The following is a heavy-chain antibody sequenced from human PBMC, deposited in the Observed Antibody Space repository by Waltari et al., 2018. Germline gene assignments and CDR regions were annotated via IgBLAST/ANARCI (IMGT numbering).Heavy chain of an antibody. D-gene: IGHD4-17*01. CDR1: GYSISSGYY. V-gene: IGHV4-38-2*01. CDR3: ARRTVTSYWYFDL. J-gene: IGHJ2*01. Sequence: QVQLQESGPGLVKTSETLSLTCAVSGYSISSGYYWGWIRQPPGKGLEWIGSIYHSGSTYYNPSLKSRVTISVDTSKNQFSLKLSSVTAADTAVYYCARRTVTSYWYFDLWGRGTLVTVSS. CDR2: IYHSGST.